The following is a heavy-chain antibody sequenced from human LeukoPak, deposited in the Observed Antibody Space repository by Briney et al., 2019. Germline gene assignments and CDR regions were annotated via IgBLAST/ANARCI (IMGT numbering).Heavy chain of an antibody. CDR1: GFTFSGNG. CDR3: ARDSYGSPDY. V-gene: IGHV3-48*02. J-gene: IGHJ4*02. D-gene: IGHD2-15*01. Sequence: GGSLRLSCAASGFTFSGNGMNWVRQAPGKGLEWVSYITSKNNGMYYADSVKGRFTISRDNTKNPLDLQMNSLRDEDTAVYYCARDSYGSPDYWGQGTLVTVSS. CDR2: ITSKNNGM.